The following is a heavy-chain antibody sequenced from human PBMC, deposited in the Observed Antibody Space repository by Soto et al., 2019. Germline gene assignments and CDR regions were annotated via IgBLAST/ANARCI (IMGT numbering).Heavy chain of an antibody. CDR1: GFKFEDYA. CDR3: AKAGCCDAICHFWALES. CDR2: INWNSGKV. J-gene: IGHJ4*02. V-gene: IGHV3-9*01. D-gene: IGHD6-19*01. Sequence: EMQLVESGGGLVPPGRSLRLSCAGFGFKFEDYAMHWVRQVPGKGLEWVSYINWNSGKVKYADSVKGRFTISRDNAKNSLYLHMTSLKSADTALYYCAKAGCCDAICHFWALESWGQGTLVSVSS.